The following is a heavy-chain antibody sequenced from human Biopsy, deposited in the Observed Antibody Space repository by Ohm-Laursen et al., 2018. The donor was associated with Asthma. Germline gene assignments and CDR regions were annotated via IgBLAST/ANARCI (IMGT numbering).Heavy chain of an antibody. CDR2: ISGSGGST. CDR1: GFSFSRYG. D-gene: IGHD3-3*01. CDR3: ARSIYDFWSGYYGMDV. J-gene: IGHJ6*02. Sequence: SLRLSCTASGFSFSRYGMHWVRQAPGKGLEWVSAISGSGGSTYYADSVKGRFTISRDNSKNTLYLQMNSLRAEDTAVYYCARSIYDFWSGYYGMDVWGQGTTVTVSS. V-gene: IGHV3-23*01.